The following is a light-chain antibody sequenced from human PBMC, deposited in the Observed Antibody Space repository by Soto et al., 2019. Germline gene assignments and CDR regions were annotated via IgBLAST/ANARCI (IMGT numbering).Light chain of an antibody. CDR1: SNDVGGYDY. CDR3: SSCAGRNENHV. CDR2: EVT. J-gene: IGLJ1*01. Sequence: QSVLAQPPSASGSPGQSVTISCTGTSNDVGGYDYVSWYQQHPGKAPQLIIYEVTKRPSGVPDRFSGSKSGNTASLTVCGRGAYAEAEYYGSSCAGRNENHVFG. V-gene: IGLV2-8*01.